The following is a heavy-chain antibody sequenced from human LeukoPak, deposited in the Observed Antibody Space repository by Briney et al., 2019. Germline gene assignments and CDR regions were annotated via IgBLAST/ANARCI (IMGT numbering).Heavy chain of an antibody. J-gene: IGHJ4*02. V-gene: IGHV4-59*01. Sequence: PSETLSLTCTVSGGSISTYYWSWIRQSPGKGLEWIAYIDYRGSTTYNPSLRSRVTISVDTSRNQFSLKLSSVTAADTAVYYCARTAARRFDYWGQGTLVTVSS. CDR1: GGSISTYY. CDR2: IDYRGST. CDR3: ARTAARRFDY. D-gene: IGHD6-6*01.